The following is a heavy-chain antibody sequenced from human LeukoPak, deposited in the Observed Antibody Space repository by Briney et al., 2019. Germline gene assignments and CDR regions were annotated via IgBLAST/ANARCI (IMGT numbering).Heavy chain of an antibody. CDR2: IYSGGTT. V-gene: IGHV3-53*01. Sequence: GGPLRLSCAASGFTVSSNYMSWVRQAPGKGLEWVSVIYSGGTTYYADSVKGRFTISRDNSKNTLFLQMNSLRAEDTAVYYCARELVVTAGDHYYYGMDVWGQGTTVTVSS. CDR1: GFTVSSNY. D-gene: IGHD2-8*02. CDR3: ARELVVTAGDHYYYGMDV. J-gene: IGHJ6*02.